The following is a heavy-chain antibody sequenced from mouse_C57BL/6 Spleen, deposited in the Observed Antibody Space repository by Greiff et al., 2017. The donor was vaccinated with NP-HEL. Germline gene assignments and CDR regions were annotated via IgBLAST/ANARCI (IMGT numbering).Heavy chain of an antibody. Sequence: VQLKQSGPELVKPGASVKIPCKASGYTFTDYNMDWVKQSHGKSLEWIGDINPNNGGTIYNQKFKGKATLTVDKSSSTAYMELRSLTSEDTAVYYCARLGASYYSKGYYAMDYWGQGTSVTVSS. J-gene: IGHJ4*01. V-gene: IGHV1-18*01. CDR2: INPNNGGT. CDR3: ARLGASYYSKGYYAMDY. D-gene: IGHD2-5*01. CDR1: GYTFTDYN.